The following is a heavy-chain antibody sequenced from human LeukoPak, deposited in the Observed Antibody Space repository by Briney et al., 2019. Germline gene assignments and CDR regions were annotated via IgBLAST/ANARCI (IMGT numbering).Heavy chain of an antibody. CDR1: GFTFSSYE. D-gene: IGHD5-24*01. CDR2: ISSSGSTK. Sequence: PGGSLRLSCAASGFTFSSYEMDWVRQAPGKGLEWVSYISSSGSTKYYADSVKGRFTISRDNAKNSLYLQMNSLRAEDTAVYYCAKDRVASTLSGGYYFDYWGQGTLVTVSS. CDR3: AKDRVASTLSGGYYFDY. V-gene: IGHV3-48*03. J-gene: IGHJ4*02.